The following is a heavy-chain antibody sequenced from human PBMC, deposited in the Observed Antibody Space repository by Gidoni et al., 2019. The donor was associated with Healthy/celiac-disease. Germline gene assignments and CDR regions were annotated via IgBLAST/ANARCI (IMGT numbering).Heavy chain of an antibody. Sequence: QVQLVQSGAEVKKPGASVKVSCKASGYTFTRYDINWVRQATGQGLEWMGWMNPNSGNTGYAQKFQCRVTMTRNTSISTAYMELSSLRSEDTAVYYCARGSTAMVLDAFDIWGQGTMVTVSS. CDR2: MNPNSGNT. J-gene: IGHJ3*02. CDR1: GYTFTRYD. D-gene: IGHD5-18*01. CDR3: ARGSTAMVLDAFDI. V-gene: IGHV1-8*01.